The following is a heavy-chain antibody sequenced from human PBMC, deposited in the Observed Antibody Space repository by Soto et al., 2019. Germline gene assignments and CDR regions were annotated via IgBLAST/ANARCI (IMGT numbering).Heavy chain of an antibody. D-gene: IGHD3-10*01. V-gene: IGHV3-9*01. CDR2: ISWNSDRI. J-gene: IGHJ6*02. CDR1: GFTFDDYA. Sequence: EVQLVDSGGGLVQPGRSLILSCGASGFTFDDYAMHWVRQAPGKGLEWVAVISWNSDRIDYADSVKGRFTVSRDNAKNSLYLQMNSLRAEDTALYFCAKDILFGETSYYYGMDVWCQGTTVTVSS. CDR3: AKDILFGETSYYYGMDV.